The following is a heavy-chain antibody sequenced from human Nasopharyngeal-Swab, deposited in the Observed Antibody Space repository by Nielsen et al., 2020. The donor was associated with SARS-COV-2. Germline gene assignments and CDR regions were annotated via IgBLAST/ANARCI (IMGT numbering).Heavy chain of an antibody. CDR2: ISWNSGSI. D-gene: IGHD3-10*01. V-gene: IGHV3-9*01. CDR3: SKSRGYYYYMDV. J-gene: IGHJ6*03. Sequence: WIRQPPGKGLEWVSGISWNSGSIGYADSVKGRFTISRDNAKNSLYLQMNGLRAEDTALYYCSKSRGYYYYMDVWGKGTTVTVSS.